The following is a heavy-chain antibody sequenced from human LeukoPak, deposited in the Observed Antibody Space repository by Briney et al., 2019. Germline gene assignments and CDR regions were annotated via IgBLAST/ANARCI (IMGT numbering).Heavy chain of an antibody. V-gene: IGHV1-2*02. J-gene: IGHJ4*02. CDR2: INPNSGGT. CDR3: ARDLGPYDSSGYSFDY. D-gene: IGHD3-22*01. CDR1: GYTFTGYY. Sequence: ASVKVSCKASGYTFTGYYMHWVRQAPGQGLEWMGWINPNSGGTNYAQKFQGRVTMTRDTSISTAYMELSRLRSDDTAVYYCARDLGPYDSSGYSFDYWGQGTLITVSS.